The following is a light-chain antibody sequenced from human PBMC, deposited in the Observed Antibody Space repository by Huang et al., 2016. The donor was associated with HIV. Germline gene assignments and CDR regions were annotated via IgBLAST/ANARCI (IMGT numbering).Light chain of an antibody. J-gene: IGKJ1*01. CDR3: LQHHAYPRT. Sequence: DIQLTQSPSAMSASVGDRVSITCRASQGIANYLVWFQQRPGGAPKRRIYAASRLQSGVPSRFSGSGSGTKFTLTISGLQPEDFATYYCLQHHAYPRTFGQGTKVEV. V-gene: IGKV1-17*03. CDR1: QGIANY. CDR2: AAS.